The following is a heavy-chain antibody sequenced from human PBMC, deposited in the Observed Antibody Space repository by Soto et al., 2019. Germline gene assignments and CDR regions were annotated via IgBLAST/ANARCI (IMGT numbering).Heavy chain of an antibody. CDR1: GGSISSSSYY. V-gene: IGHV4-39*01. D-gene: IGHD3-3*01. CDR3: ARSRSSSYDDFWSGYASIGGLEY. J-gene: IGHJ4*02. CDR2: IYYSGST. Sequence: PSDTPSLTFTVSGGSISSSSYYWCWILQPPGKGLEWIGSIYYSGSTYYNPSLKSRVTISVDTSKNQFSLKLSSVTAADTAVYYCARSRSSSYDDFWSGYASIGGLEYWGQGNLVSVSS.